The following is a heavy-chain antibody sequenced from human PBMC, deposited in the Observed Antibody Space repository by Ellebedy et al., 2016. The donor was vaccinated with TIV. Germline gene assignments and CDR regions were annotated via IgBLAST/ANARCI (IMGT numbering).Heavy chain of an antibody. CDR1: GFTFSRYW. J-gene: IGHJ4*02. CDR2: INSDGNNT. CDR3: ASGVMTTVTTGEDF. Sequence: GESLKISXAASGFTFSRYWMHWVRQAPGKGLVWVSRINSDGNNTTYADSVKGRFTISRDNAKNTLYLQMNSLRAEDTAVYCCASGVMTTVTTGEDFWGQGTLVTVSS. V-gene: IGHV3-74*01. D-gene: IGHD4-17*01.